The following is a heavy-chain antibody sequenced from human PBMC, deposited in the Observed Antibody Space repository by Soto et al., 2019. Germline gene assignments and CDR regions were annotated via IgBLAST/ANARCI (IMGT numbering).Heavy chain of an antibody. V-gene: IGHV4-4*02. Sequence: PSETLSLTCAVSCGSISSSNWWSWVRQPPGKGLEWIGEIYHSGSTNYNPSLKSRVTISVDKSKNQFSLKLSSVTAADTAVYYCARRGSSGWYDVEEAFDIWGQGTMVTVSS. CDR1: CGSISSSNW. CDR2: IYHSGST. D-gene: IGHD6-19*01. J-gene: IGHJ3*02. CDR3: ARRGSSGWYDVEEAFDI.